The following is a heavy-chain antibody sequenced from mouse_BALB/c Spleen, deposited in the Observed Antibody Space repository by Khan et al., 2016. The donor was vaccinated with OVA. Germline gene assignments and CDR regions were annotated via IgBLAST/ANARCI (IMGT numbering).Heavy chain of an antibody. J-gene: IGHJ4*01. CDR2: INTHSGVP. V-gene: IGHV9-4*02. D-gene: IGHD2-14*01. CDR1: GYTFTTAG. Sequence: QIQLVQSGPELKKPGETVRISCKASGYTFTTAGMQWVQKMPGKGLKWIGWINTHSGVPKYAEDFKGRFAFSLDTSASTTYLHITNLKNEDTATYFCARGGAAYYRNDEGVMDYWGQGTSVTVSS. CDR3: ARGGAAYYRNDEGVMDY.